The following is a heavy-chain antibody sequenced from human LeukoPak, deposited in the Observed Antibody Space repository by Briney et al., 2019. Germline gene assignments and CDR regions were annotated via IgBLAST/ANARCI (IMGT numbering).Heavy chain of an antibody. V-gene: IGHV4-61*02. J-gene: IGHJ3*02. Sequence: SETLSLTCTVSGGSISSGSYYWSWIRQPAGTELEWIGRIYTSGSTNYNPSLKSRVTISVDTSKNQFSLKLSSVTAADTAVYYCARESGGAYYYDSSGYFYDAFDIWGQGTMVTVSS. CDR3: ARESGGAYYYDSSGYFYDAFDI. D-gene: IGHD3-22*01. CDR1: GGSISSGSYY. CDR2: IYTSGST.